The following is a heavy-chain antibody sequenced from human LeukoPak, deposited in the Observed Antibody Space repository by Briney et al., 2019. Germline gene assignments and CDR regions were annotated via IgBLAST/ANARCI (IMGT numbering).Heavy chain of an antibody. J-gene: IGHJ4*02. CDR3: ARDGATYSSGWYAY. CDR2: ISSSGSTI. CDR1: GFTFSVHY. V-gene: IGHV3-11*04. D-gene: IGHD6-19*01. Sequence: PGGSLRLSCAASGFTFSVHYMNWIRQAPGKGLEWVSYISSSGSTIHYADSVKGRFTISRDNAKNSLYLQMNSLRAEDTAVYYCARDGATYSSGWYAYWGQGTLVTVSS.